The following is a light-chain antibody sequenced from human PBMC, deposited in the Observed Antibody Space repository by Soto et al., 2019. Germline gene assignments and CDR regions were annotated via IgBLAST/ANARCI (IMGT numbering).Light chain of an antibody. Sequence: EIVLTQSPGTLSLSPGERATLSCRASQSVTSSYLAWYQQKPGQAPRLLLYGASSRATGIPDRFSGSGSGTDFTLTISSLEPEDFAVYYCQQYGSTSTFGGGTKVEIK. V-gene: IGKV3-20*01. CDR3: QQYGSTST. CDR1: QSVTSSY. J-gene: IGKJ4*01. CDR2: GAS.